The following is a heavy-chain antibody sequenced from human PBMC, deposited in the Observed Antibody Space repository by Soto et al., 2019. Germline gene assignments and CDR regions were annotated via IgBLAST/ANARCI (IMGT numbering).Heavy chain of an antibody. V-gene: IGHV4-34*01. CDR3: ARVARRFTITMIVVVNVRGYWFDP. CDR2: INHSGST. Sequence: PSETLSLTCAVYGGSFSDYYWSWIRQPPGKGLEWIGEINHSGSTNYNPSLKSRVTISVDTSKNQFSLKLSSVTAADTAVYYCARVARRFTITMIVVVNVRGYWFDPWGQGTLVTVSS. D-gene: IGHD3-22*01. J-gene: IGHJ5*02. CDR1: GGSFSDYY.